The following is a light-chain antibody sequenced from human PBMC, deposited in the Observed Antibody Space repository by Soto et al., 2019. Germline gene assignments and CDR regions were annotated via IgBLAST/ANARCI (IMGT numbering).Light chain of an antibody. J-gene: IGKJ3*01. Sequence: EIVLTQSPATLSLSPGERATLSSRASQSVSSYLAWYQQKPGQAPRLLIYDASNRATGIPARFSGSGSGTDFTLTISSLEPEDFAVYYCQQRSNWPFFGPGTKVDIK. V-gene: IGKV3-11*01. CDR3: QQRSNWPF. CDR1: QSVSSY. CDR2: DAS.